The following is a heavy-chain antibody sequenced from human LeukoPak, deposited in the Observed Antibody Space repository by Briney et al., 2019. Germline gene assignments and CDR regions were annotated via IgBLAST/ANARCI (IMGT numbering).Heavy chain of an antibody. Sequence: GSSVKVSCKASGGIFSNYAISWVRQAPGQGLEWMGGIIPIFGTTNYAQKFQGRVTITADESTSTAYMVLSSLRSEDTAVYYCARDQGYCSGGSCTTLAYFQHWGQGTLVTVSS. D-gene: IGHD2-15*01. CDR2: IIPIFGTT. CDR1: GGIFSNYA. V-gene: IGHV1-69*01. J-gene: IGHJ1*01. CDR3: ARDQGYCSGGSCTTLAYFQH.